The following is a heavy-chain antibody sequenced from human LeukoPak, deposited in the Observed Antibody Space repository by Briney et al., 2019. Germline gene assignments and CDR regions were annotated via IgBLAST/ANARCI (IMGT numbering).Heavy chain of an antibody. CDR3: ARGGKRIAARFDY. CDR2: IYYSRST. Sequence: SETLSLTCTVSGGSISSYYWSWIRQPPGKGLEWIGYIYYSRSTNYNPSLKSRVTISVDTSKNQFSLKLSSVTAADTAVYYCARGGKRIAARFDYWGQGTLVTVSS. V-gene: IGHV4-59*01. CDR1: GGSISSYY. D-gene: IGHD6-13*01. J-gene: IGHJ4*02.